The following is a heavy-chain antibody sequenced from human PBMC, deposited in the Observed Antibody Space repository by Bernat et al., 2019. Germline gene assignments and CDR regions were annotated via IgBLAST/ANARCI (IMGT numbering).Heavy chain of an antibody. CDR2: ISYDGSNK. J-gene: IGHJ2*01. CDR3: AKWGDYGDYGIWYFDL. D-gene: IGHD4-17*01. V-gene: IGHV3-30*18. CDR1: RFTFSSYG. Sequence: QVQLVESGGGVVQPGRSLRLSCAASRFTFSSYGMHWVRQAPGKGLEWVAVISYDGSNKYYADSVKGRFTISRDNSKNTLYLQMNSLRAEDTAVYYCAKWGDYGDYGIWYFDLWGRGTLVTVSS.